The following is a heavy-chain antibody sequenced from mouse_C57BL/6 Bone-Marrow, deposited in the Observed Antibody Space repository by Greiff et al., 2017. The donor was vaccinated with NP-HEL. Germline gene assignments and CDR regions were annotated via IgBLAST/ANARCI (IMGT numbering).Heavy chain of an antibody. D-gene: IGHD1-1*01. J-gene: IGHJ2*01. CDR3: ARLLLLYFDY. CDR1: GFTFSSYA. CDR2: ISDGGSYT. Sequence: EVQLVESGGGLVKPGGSLKLSCAASGFTFSSYAMSWVRQTPEKRLEWVATISDGGSYTYYPDNVKGRFTISRDNAKNNLYLQMSHLKSEDTARYYCARLLLLYFDYWGQGTTLTVSS. V-gene: IGHV5-4*01.